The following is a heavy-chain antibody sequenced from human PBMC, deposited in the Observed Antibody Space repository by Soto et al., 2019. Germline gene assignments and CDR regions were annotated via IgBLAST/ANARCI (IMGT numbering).Heavy chain of an antibody. D-gene: IGHD3-22*01. CDR1: GFTFSSYA. CDR3: ARGSPYYDSSGYYYYFDY. CDR2: ISYDGGNK. V-gene: IGHV3-30-3*01. J-gene: IGHJ4*02. Sequence: GGSLRLSCAASGFTFSSYAMHWVRQAPGKGLEWVAVISYDGGNKYYADSVKGRFTISRDNSKNTLYLQMNSLRAEDTAVYYCARGSPYYDSSGYYYYFDYWGQGTLVTVSS.